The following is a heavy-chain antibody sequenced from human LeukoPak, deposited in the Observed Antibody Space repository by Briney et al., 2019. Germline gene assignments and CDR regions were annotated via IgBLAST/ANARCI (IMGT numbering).Heavy chain of an antibody. D-gene: IGHD4-17*01. J-gene: IGHJ4*02. CDR1: GFTVSSTY. CDR3: ARDQLAETTSG. CDR2: LYRDDST. Sequence: GGSLRLSCAASGFTVSSTYMSWVRQAPGKGLEWVSVLYRDDSTYYADSVKGRFTISRDNSKNTLYLQMKSLRAEDTAVYYCARDQLAETTSGWGQGTLVPASS. V-gene: IGHV3-53*01.